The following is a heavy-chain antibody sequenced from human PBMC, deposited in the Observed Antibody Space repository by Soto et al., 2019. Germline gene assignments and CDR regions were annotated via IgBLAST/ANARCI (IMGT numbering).Heavy chain of an antibody. CDR2: INWNSGII. Sequence: EVKLVESGGGLVQPGRSLRLSCAASGFTFDDYGMHWVRQAPGKGLEWVAGINWNSGIIVYADSVKGRLSISRDNAKNSLFLQMNSLRVDDTALYFCARDREAGTRGYFDYWGQGTLLTVSS. CDR1: GFTFDDYG. V-gene: IGHV3-9*01. CDR3: ARDREAGTRGYFDY. D-gene: IGHD1-1*01. J-gene: IGHJ4*02.